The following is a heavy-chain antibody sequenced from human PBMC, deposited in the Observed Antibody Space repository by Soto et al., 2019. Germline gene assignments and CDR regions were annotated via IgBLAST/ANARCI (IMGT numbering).Heavy chain of an antibody. CDR2: INHSGST. Sequence: PSETLSLTCSVYGCSFIVYYFSWIRQPPGKGLEWIGEINHSGSTNYNPSLKSRVTISVDTSKNQFSLKLSSVTAADTAVYYCARSRNYYHLSPHYYYMDVWGKGTTVTVSS. CDR3: ARSRNYYHLSPHYYYMDV. V-gene: IGHV4-34*01. J-gene: IGHJ6*03. D-gene: IGHD2-2*01. CDR1: GCSFIVYY.